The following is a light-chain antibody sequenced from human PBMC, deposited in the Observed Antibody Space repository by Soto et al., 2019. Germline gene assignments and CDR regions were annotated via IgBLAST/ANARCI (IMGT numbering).Light chain of an antibody. CDR2: DVS. CDR1: SSDVGGYNY. Sequence: QSALTQPRSVSGSPGQSVTISCTGTSSDVGGYNYVSWYQQHPGKAPKLMIYDVSKRPSGVPDRFSGSKSGSTASLSISGLKADDEADYYCCSYAGSYSWVFGGGTQLTVL. CDR3: CSYAGSYSWV. J-gene: IGLJ3*02. V-gene: IGLV2-11*01.